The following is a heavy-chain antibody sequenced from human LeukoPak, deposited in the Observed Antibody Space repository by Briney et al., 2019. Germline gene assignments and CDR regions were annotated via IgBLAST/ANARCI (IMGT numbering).Heavy chain of an antibody. Sequence: ASVKVSCKASGGTFSSYAISWVRQAPGQGLEWMGGIIPIFGTANYAQKFQGRVTITADESTSTAYMELSSLTSEDTAVYYCARDEGESGSYLGAIVDPWGQGTLVTVSS. J-gene: IGHJ5*02. CDR2: IIPIFGTA. CDR1: GGTFSSYA. V-gene: IGHV1-69*13. D-gene: IGHD1-26*01. CDR3: ARDEGESGSYLGAIVDP.